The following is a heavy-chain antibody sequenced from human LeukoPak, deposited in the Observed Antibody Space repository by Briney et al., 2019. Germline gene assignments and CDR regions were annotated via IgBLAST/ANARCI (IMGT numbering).Heavy chain of an antibody. J-gene: IGHJ4*02. D-gene: IGHD3-22*01. CDR3: AKRSYDSSEPTD. CDR1: GFTFSTYA. CDR2: CSVSGGST. Sequence: GASLRLSCVASGFTFSTYAMSWVRQAPGKGLEWVSTCSVSGGSTDPPDSVQGRFTICRENSKKSLYLQMNSLRTEDTALYYCAKRSYDSSEPTDWGQGTLVTVS. V-gene: IGHV3-23*01.